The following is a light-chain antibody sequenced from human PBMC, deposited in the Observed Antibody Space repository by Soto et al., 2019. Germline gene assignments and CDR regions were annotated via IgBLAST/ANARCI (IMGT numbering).Light chain of an antibody. V-gene: IGKV4-1*01. J-gene: IGKJ4*01. Sequence: DIVMTQSPDSLAVSPGERATINCKSSQSVLYSLNNKNYLSWYQQKPGQPPKLLIFWASTRESGVPDRFSGSGSGTDFTLTINNLQAEDVSVYYCQQYYSSPLTFGGGTKVEVK. CDR3: QQYYSSPLT. CDR1: QSVLYSLNNKNY. CDR2: WAS.